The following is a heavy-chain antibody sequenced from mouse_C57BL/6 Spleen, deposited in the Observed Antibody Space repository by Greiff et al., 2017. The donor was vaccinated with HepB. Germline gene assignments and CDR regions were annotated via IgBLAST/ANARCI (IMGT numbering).Heavy chain of an antibody. CDR1: GYTFTSYW. D-gene: IGHD2-5*01. Sequence: QVQLQQPGTELVKPGASVKLSCKASGYTFTSYWMHWVKQRPGQGLEGIGNINPSNGGTNYNEKFKSKATLTVDKSSSTAYMQLSSLTSEDSAVYYCARSSNFLYWYFDVWGTGTTVTVSS. V-gene: IGHV1-53*01. CDR2: INPSNGGT. J-gene: IGHJ1*03. CDR3: ARSSNFLYWYFDV.